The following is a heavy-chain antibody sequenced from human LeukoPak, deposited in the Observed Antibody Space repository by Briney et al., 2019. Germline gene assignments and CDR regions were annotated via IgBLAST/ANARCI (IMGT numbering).Heavy chain of an antibody. V-gene: IGHV4-34*01. D-gene: IGHD3-10*01. CDR1: GGSFSGYY. CDR3: ARSRGVKKGHFDY. J-gene: IGHJ4*02. CDR2: INHSGST. Sequence: SETLSLTCAVYGGSFSGYYWSWIRQPPGKGLGWIGEINHSGSTNYNPSLKSRVTISVDTSKNQFSLKLSSVTAADTAVYYCARSRGVKKGHFDYWGQGTLVTVSS.